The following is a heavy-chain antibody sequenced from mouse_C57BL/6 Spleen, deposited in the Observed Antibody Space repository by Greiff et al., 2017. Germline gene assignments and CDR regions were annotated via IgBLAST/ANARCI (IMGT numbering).Heavy chain of an antibody. CDR1: GYTFTDYE. CDR2: IDPETGGT. Sequence: QVQLKQSGAELVRPGASVTLSCKASGYTFTDYEMHWVKQTPVHGLEWIGAIDPETGGTAYNQKFKGKAILTADKSSSTAYMELRSLTSEDSAVYYCTRVYGNDISWFAYWGQGTLVTVSA. V-gene: IGHV1-15*01. J-gene: IGHJ3*01. D-gene: IGHD2-2*01. CDR3: TRVYGNDISWFAY.